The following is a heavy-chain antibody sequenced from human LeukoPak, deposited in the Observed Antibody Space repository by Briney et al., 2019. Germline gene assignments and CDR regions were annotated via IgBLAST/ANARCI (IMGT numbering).Heavy chain of an antibody. J-gene: IGHJ4*02. D-gene: IGHD6-19*01. CDR3: ACIAVAGTRSYYFDY. V-gene: IGHV3-11*01. CDR2: ISSSGSTI. CDR1: GFTFSDYY. Sequence: GGSLRLSCAASGFTFSDYYMSWIRQAPGKGLEWVSYISSSGSTIYYADSVKGRFTISRDNAKNSLYLQMNSLRAEDTSVYYCACIAVAGTRSYYFDYWGQGTLVTVSS.